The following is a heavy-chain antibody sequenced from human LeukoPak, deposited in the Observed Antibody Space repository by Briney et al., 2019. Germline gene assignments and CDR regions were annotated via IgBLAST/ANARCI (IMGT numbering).Heavy chain of an antibody. Sequence: SETLSLTCAVYGGSFSDYYWSWIRQPPGKGLESIGEINHSGSTNYSPSLKSRVTISVDTSKNQFSLKLSSVTAADTAVYYCARENDSRDYFFNYWGQGTLVTVSS. D-gene: IGHD3-22*01. CDR3: ARENDSRDYFFNY. CDR2: INHSGST. J-gene: IGHJ4*02. V-gene: IGHV4-34*01. CDR1: GGSFSDYY.